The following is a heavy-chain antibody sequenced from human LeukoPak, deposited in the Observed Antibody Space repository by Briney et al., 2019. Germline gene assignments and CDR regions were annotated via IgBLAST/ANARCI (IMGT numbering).Heavy chain of an antibody. CDR2: IYTSGST. D-gene: IGHD6-13*01. Sequence: SETLSLTCTVSGGSISSYYWSWIRQPAGKGLEWIGRIYTSGSTNYNPSLKSRATISVDTSKNQFSLKLSSVTAADTAVYYCARTGYASSWYLPYAFDIWGQGTVVTVSS. CDR3: ARTGYASSWYLPYAFDI. J-gene: IGHJ3*02. V-gene: IGHV4-4*07. CDR1: GGSISSYY.